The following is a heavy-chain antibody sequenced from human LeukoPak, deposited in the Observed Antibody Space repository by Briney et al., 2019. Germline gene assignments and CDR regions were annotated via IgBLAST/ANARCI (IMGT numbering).Heavy chain of an antibody. CDR2: INGDGSST. Sequence: GGSLRLSCAASGFTFSTYWMHWVRQAPGKGLVWVSRINGDGSSTSYADSVKGRFTISRDYAKNTLYLQMNSLRAEDTAVYYCARDGKGRNRIGYYFDYWGQGTLVTVSS. D-gene: IGHD3-10*01. CDR1: GFTFSTYW. J-gene: IGHJ4*02. CDR3: ARDGKGRNRIGYYFDY. V-gene: IGHV3-74*01.